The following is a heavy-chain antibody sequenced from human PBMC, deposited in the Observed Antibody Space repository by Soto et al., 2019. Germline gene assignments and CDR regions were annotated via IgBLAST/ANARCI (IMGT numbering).Heavy chain of an antibody. D-gene: IGHD3-22*01. J-gene: IGHJ4*02. Sequence: EVQLLESGGGLVQPGGSLRLSCAASGFTFSDYAMNWVRQAPGKGLEWVSFISGSSGNSTYYADSVKGRFTVSRDNSKNTLYLQMNSLRAEDTAVYYCAKDRLPRALRLNSGYYASFDYWGQGTLVTVSS. V-gene: IGHV3-23*01. CDR2: ISGSSGNST. CDR1: GFTFSDYA. CDR3: AKDRLPRALRLNSGYYASFDY.